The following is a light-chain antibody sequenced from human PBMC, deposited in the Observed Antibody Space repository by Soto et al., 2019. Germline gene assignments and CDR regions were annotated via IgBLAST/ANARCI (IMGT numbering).Light chain of an antibody. Sequence: IVLTHCQGSLALSPGERATLSCRASQSVSNNYLAWYQQKPGQAPRLLIYGASNRATGIPDRFSGSGSGTDFTLTISRLETEDFAVYYCQQYASSGTFGQGTKVDIK. V-gene: IGKV3-20*01. J-gene: IGKJ1*01. CDR2: GAS. CDR1: QSVSNNY. CDR3: QQYASSGT.